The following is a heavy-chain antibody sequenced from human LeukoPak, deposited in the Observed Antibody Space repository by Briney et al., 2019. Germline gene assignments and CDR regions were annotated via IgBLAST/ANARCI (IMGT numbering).Heavy chain of an antibody. J-gene: IGHJ4*02. CDR3: ARDGRDSSSWYPLDY. CDR2: IIPILGIA. CDR1: GGTFSSYA. Sequence: ASVKVSCKASGGTFSSYAISWVRQAPGQGLEWMGRIIPILGIANYAQKFQGRVTITADKSTSTAYMELSSLRSEDTAVYYCARDGRDSSSWYPLDYWGQGTLVTVSS. V-gene: IGHV1-69*04. D-gene: IGHD6-13*01.